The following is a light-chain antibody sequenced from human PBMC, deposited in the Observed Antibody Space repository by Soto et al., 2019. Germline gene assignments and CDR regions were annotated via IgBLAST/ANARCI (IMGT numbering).Light chain of an antibody. CDR2: DAS. J-gene: IGKJ4*01. CDR3: QQRSNWPPLT. Sequence: EIVLTQSPATLSLSPGERATLSCRASQSVSNHLAWYQQRPGQAPRLLIYDASNRATGIPARFSGSGSGTDFTLTISSLETEDFAVYYCQQRSNWPPLTFGGGTKVEVK. V-gene: IGKV3-11*01. CDR1: QSVSNH.